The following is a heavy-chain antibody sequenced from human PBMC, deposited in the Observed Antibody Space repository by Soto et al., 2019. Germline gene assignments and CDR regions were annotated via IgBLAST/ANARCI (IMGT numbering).Heavy chain of an antibody. CDR2: ISSDGSHK. V-gene: IGHV3-30*18. J-gene: IGHJ3*02. CDR1: GFAFSNYG. D-gene: IGHD3-22*01. CDR3: ANDWRHIVSNGLDAFEI. Sequence: QVQLEESGGGVVQPGRSLRLSCVASGFAFSNYGMHWVRQAPGKGLEWVAVISSDGSHKYYADTLKGRFTISRDNSENTLSLQMNSLTAEDTAVYYCANDWRHIVSNGLDAFEICGQGTMVTVSS.